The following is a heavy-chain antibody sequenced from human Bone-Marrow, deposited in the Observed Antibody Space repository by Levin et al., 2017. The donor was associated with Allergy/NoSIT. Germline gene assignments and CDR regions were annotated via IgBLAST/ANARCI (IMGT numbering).Heavy chain of an antibody. CDR3: ARGRNSSSWYSLQH. V-gene: IGHV3-66*01. J-gene: IGHJ1*01. D-gene: IGHD6-13*01. Sequence: GGSLRLSCAASGFTVSSNYMSWVRQAPGKGLEWVSVIYSGGSTYYADSVKGRFTISRDNSKNTLYLQMNSLRAEDTAVYYCARGRNSSSWYSLQHWGQGTLVTVSS. CDR2: IYSGGST. CDR1: GFTVSSNY.